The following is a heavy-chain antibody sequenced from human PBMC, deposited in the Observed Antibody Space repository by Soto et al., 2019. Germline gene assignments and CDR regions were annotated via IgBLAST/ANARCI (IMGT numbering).Heavy chain of an antibody. CDR3: ARVTPGNNLYYFSGLDV. Sequence: SETLSLTCSVSGGSISSGYYYWSWIRQPPGKGLEWIGNIYYSGNTYYNPSLKSRLIISIDTSKNTLYLQINALRPEDTGVYYCARVTPGNNLYYFSGLDVWGQGTSVTVSS. CDR1: GGSISSGYYY. V-gene: IGHV4-30-4*02. D-gene: IGHD1-1*01. J-gene: IGHJ6*02. CDR2: IYYSGNT.